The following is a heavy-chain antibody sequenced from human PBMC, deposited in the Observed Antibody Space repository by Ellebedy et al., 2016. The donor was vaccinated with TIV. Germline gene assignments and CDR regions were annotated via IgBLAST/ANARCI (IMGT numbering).Heavy chain of an antibody. D-gene: IGHD6-13*01. CDR2: ISDYNGNT. CDR1: GYTFTSYG. CDR3: AREAIAAAKIQPNLEY. V-gene: IGHV1-18*01. Sequence: AASVKVSCKASGYTFTSYGISWVRQAPGQGLEWMGWISDYNGNTNYAQRLQGRVTITRDTSASTAFMELSSLRSEDTAVYFCAREAIAAAKIQPNLEYWGQGTLVTVSS. J-gene: IGHJ4*02.